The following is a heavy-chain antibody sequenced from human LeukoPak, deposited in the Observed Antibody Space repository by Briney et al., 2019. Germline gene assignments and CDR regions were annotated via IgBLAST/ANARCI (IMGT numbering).Heavy chain of an antibody. CDR2: ITLSRTTI. V-gene: IGHV3-48*02. J-gene: IGHJ4*02. CDR1: GFTFSNYN. CDR3: ARERKSGWLERTYNCDY. D-gene: IGHD1-1*01. Sequence: GGSLRLSCAASGFTFSNYNMNWVRQAPGKGLEWVAYITLSRTTIYYADSVKGRFTISRDNAKNSLSLQMNSLRDEDTAVYYCARERKSGWLERTYNCDYGGQGTQVTVSS.